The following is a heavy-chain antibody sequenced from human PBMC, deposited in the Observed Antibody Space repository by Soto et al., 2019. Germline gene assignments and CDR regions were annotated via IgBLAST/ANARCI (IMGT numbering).Heavy chain of an antibody. J-gene: IGHJ5*02. V-gene: IGHV4-4*07. Sequence: SETLSLTCTVSGDSFSNYYCNWVRKSAGKGLEWIGRIYPTGSTTYNPSLKSRLTMSVDTSKNQFSLRLTSMTAADTAVYYCATGRSEVVPGAMDTWGQGTLVTDSS. CDR3: ATGRSEVVPGAMDT. CDR1: GDSFSNYY. CDR2: IYPTGST. D-gene: IGHD2-2*01.